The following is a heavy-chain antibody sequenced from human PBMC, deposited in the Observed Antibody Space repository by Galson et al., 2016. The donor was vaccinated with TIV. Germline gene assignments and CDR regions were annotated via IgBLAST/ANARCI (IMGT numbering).Heavy chain of an antibody. V-gene: IGHV4-4*02. Sequence: ETLSLTCTVSGDSITSINCCAWVRQPPGKGLEWIGEIHQSGTTNYNPSLKSRITMSVDKSKNQVSLKVNSVTAADTAVYYCAKFISGLYGMDVWGQGTTVTVSS. D-gene: IGHD2/OR15-2a*01. CDR1: GDSITSINC. J-gene: IGHJ6*02. CDR3: AKFISGLYGMDV. CDR2: IHQSGTT.